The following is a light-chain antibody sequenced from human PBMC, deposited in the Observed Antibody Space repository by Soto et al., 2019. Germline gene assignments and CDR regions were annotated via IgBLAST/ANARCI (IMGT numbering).Light chain of an antibody. CDR1: SSDIDDYKY. CDR3: SSYTSTSTQI. Sequence: QSALAQPASVSGSPGQSITISCTGTSSDIDDYKYVSWYQQHPGKAPKLIIYEVSDRPSGVSNRFSGSKSGNTASLTISGLQAEDEADYYCSSYTSTSTQIFGGGTKVTVL. V-gene: IGLV2-14*01. J-gene: IGLJ2*01. CDR2: EVS.